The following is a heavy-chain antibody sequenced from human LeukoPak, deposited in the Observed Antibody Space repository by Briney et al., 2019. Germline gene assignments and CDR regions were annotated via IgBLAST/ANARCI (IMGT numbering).Heavy chain of an antibody. CDR3: ARSYQPPDGETDFDY. V-gene: IGHV3-21*01. CDR2: ISSSSSYI. CDR1: GFTFSSYS. Sequence: GGSLRLSCAASGFTFSSYSMNWVRQAPGKGLEWVSSISSSSSYIYYADSVKGRFTISRDNAKNSLYLQMNSLRAEDTAVYYCARSYQPPDGETDFDYWGQGTLVTVSS. D-gene: IGHD2-2*01. J-gene: IGHJ4*02.